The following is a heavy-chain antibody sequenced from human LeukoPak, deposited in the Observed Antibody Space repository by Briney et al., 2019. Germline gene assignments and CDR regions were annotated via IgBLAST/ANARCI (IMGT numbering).Heavy chain of an antibody. J-gene: IGHJ3*02. CDR1: GFFFSNYW. V-gene: IGHV3-7*01. Sequence: GGSLRLSCRASGFFFSNYWMSWVRQPQGKGLEWVANINLDGNERFYVDSVKGRFTISRDSTTNSLYLQMNRLRAEDTAVYYCARDTHDFQGLDIWGLGTMVTVSS. CDR3: ARDTHDFQGLDI. D-gene: IGHD3-3*01. CDR2: INLDGNER.